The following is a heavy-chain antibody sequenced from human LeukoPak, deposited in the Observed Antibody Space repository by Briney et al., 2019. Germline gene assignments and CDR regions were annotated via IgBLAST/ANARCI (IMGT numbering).Heavy chain of an antibody. V-gene: IGHV3-53*01. CDR1: GFTVSHNY. Sequence: GGSLRLSCAASGFTVSHNYMTWVRQAPGKGLEWVSVLYSGGSTYYADSVEGRCTSSRDNSKDALYLQMNSLRAEDTAVYYCARVGYSGYDYDYWGQGTLVTVSS. CDR2: LYSGGST. CDR3: ARVGYSGYDYDY. J-gene: IGHJ4*02. D-gene: IGHD5-12*01.